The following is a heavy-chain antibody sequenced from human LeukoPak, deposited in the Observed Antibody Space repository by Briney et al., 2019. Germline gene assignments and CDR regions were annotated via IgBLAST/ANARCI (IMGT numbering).Heavy chain of an antibody. CDR2: IYYSGST. D-gene: IGHD4-17*01. CDR3: ARAVTTVTNWFDP. Sequence: PSETLSLTCTVSGGSISSGDYYWSWIRQPPGKGLEWIGYIYYSGSTYYNPSLKSRVTISVDTSKNQFSLKLSSVTAADTAVYYCARAVTTVTNWFDPWGQGTLVTVSS. V-gene: IGHV4-30-4*01. J-gene: IGHJ5*02. CDR1: GGSISSGDYY.